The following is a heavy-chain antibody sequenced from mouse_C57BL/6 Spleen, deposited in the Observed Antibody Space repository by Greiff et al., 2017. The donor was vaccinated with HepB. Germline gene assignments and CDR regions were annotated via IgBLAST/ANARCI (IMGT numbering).Heavy chain of an antibody. J-gene: IGHJ4*01. V-gene: IGHV6-3*01. CDR1: GFTFSNYW. D-gene: IGHD1-1*01. CDR2: IRLKSDNYAT. CDR3: TALYGGHYCGMDY. Sequence: EVKLEESGGGLVQPGGSMKLSCVASGFTFSNYWMNWVRQSPEKGLEWVAQIRLKSDNYATHYAESVKVRFTISRADSKRSVYLRMKTLRAEDAGICYCTALYGGHYCGMDYWGQGTSVTVSS.